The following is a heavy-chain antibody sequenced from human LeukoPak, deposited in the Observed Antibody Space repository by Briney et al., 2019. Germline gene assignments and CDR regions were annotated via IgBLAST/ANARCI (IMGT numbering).Heavy chain of an antibody. Sequence: GGSLRLSCAASGFTFSSYTMSWVRQAPGKGLEWVSAISGSGGSTYYADSVKGRFTISRDNSKNTLFLQVTSLRAEDTAVYYCATQGAYNVLTGYYTLDYWGQGTLVTVSS. CDR2: ISGSGGST. CDR1: GFTFSSYT. D-gene: IGHD3-9*01. V-gene: IGHV3-23*01. J-gene: IGHJ4*02. CDR3: ATQGAYNVLTGYYTLDY.